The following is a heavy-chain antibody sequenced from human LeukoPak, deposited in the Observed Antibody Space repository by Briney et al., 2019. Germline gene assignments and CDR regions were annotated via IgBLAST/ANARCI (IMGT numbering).Heavy chain of an antibody. D-gene: IGHD3-22*01. CDR1: GYSISSGYY. CDR2: IYDSGST. J-gene: IGHJ3*02. V-gene: IGHV4-61*01. CDR3: ASLTTADAFDI. Sequence: SETLSLTCTVSGYSISSGYYWGWIRQPPGKGLEWIGYIYDSGSTNYNPSLKSRVTIPVDTSKNQFSLKLSSVTAADTAVFYCASLTTADAFDIWGQGTMVTVSS.